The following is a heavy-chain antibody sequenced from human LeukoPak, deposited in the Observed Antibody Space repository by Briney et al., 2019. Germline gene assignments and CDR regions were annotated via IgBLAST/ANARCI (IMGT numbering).Heavy chain of an antibody. D-gene: IGHD5-18*01. CDR1: GGSISSYY. CDR3: ARSFYLSYGYDYFDY. J-gene: IGHJ4*02. V-gene: IGHV4-59*08. Sequence: SETLSLTCTVSGGSISSYYWSWIRQPPGKGLEWIGYIYYSGSTNYNPSLKSRVTISVDTSKNQFSLKLSSVTAADTAVYCCARSFYLSYGYDYFDYWGQGTLVTVSS. CDR2: IYYSGST.